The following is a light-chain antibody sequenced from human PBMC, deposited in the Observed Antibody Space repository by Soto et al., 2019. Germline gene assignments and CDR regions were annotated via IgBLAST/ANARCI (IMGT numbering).Light chain of an antibody. CDR2: GAS. CDR3: QQSGTSPYT. J-gene: IGKJ2*01. Sequence: EIVLTQSPGTLSLSPGESATLSCRASQSVSNNYLAWYQKKPGQAPRLLIYGASTRATGIPDRFGGSGSGTDFTLSISRLEPEDFAVFYCQQSGTSPYTFGQGTKLEMK. CDR1: QSVSNNY. V-gene: IGKV3-20*01.